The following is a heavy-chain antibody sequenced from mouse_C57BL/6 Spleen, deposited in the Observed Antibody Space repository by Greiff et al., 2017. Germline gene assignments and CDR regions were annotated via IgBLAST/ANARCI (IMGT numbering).Heavy chain of an antibody. Sequence: VQVVESGAELARPGASVKLSCKASGYTFTSYGISWVKQRTGQGLEWIGQIYPRSGNTYYNEKFKGKATLTADKSSSTAYMELRSLTSEDSAVYFCARRGSNYVAMDYWGQGTSVTVSS. CDR3: ARRGSNYVAMDY. CDR1: GYTFTSYG. D-gene: IGHD2-5*01. V-gene: IGHV1-81*01. J-gene: IGHJ4*01. CDR2: IYPRSGNT.